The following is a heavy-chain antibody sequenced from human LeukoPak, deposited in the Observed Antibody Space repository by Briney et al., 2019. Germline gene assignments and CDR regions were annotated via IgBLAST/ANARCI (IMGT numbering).Heavy chain of an antibody. D-gene: IGHD4-23*01. Sequence: GGSLRLSCAASGFTFSTCAMSWVRQAPGKGLEWVSYISGSRTAIYYADSVKGRFTISRDNAKNSLYLQMNSLRDEDTAVYYCARVTDYGGNSVADYWGQGTLVTVSS. J-gene: IGHJ4*02. CDR3: ARVTDYGGNSVADY. CDR1: GFTFSTCA. CDR2: ISGSRTAI. V-gene: IGHV3-48*02.